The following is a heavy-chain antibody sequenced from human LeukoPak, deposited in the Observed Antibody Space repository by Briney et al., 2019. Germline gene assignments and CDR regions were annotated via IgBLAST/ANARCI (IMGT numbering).Heavy chain of an antibody. D-gene: IGHD5-24*01. CDR2: IDPSTGGT. CDR1: GYTFSEYY. CDR3: ARECRDGSPGGY. Sequence: ASVKVSCKTSGYTFSEYYIYWVRQAPGQGLEWMGWIDPSTGGTNYAQNFQGRVTMTRDTSTTTVYMELSSLKSDDTAVYHCARECRDGSPGGYWGQGTLVTVSS. J-gene: IGHJ4*02. V-gene: IGHV1-2*02.